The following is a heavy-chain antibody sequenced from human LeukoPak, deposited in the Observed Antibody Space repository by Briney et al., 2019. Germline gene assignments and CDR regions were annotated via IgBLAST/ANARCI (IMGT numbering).Heavy chain of an antibody. CDR1: GGTFSSYA. CDR2: IIPILGIA. Sequence: GSSVKVSCKASGGTFSSYAISWVRQAPGQGFEWMGRIIPILGIANYAQKFQGRVTITADKSTSTAYMELSSLRSEDTAVYYCARDWGDLAAAADFDYWGQGTLVTVSS. J-gene: IGHJ4*02. D-gene: IGHD6-13*01. V-gene: IGHV1-69*04. CDR3: ARDWGDLAAAADFDY.